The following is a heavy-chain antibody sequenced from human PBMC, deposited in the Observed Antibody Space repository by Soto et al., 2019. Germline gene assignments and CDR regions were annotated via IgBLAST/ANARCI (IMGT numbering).Heavy chain of an antibody. D-gene: IGHD3-22*01. CDR3: AKSYYYDSSGYPGCFDY. V-gene: IGHV3-23*01. J-gene: IGHJ4*02. Sequence: GGSLRLSCAASGFTFSSYAMSWVRQAPGKGLEWVSAISGSGGSTYYADSVKGRFTISRDNSKNTLDLQMNSLRAEDTAVYYCAKSYYYDSSGYPGCFDYWGQGTLVTVSS. CDR2: ISGSGGST. CDR1: GFTFSSYA.